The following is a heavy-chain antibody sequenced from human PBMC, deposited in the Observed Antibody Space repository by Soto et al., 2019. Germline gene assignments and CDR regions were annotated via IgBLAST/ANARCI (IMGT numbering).Heavy chain of an antibody. D-gene: IGHD1-1*01. CDR1: GFTISTYA. Sequence: GGSLRLSCAASGFTISTYAMTWVRQAPGKGLECVSGVTGSGGQIHYADSVKGRFTISKDNSKNTLYLQMSSLREEDTALYYCAKDAVYNDGLWLMDSWGQGTLVTVSS. V-gene: IGHV3-23*01. CDR2: VTGSGGQI. CDR3: AKDAVYNDGLWLMDS. J-gene: IGHJ5*02.